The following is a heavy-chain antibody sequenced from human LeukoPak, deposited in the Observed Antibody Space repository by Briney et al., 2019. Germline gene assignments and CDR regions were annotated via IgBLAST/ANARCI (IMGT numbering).Heavy chain of an antibody. V-gene: IGHV3-20*04. J-gene: IGHJ6*03. CDR2: INWNGGSP. Sequence: PGGSLRLSCAASGFTFDDYGMSWVRQAPRKGLEWVSGINWNGGSPGYADSVKGRFTISRDHAKNSLYLQMTSLIAEDTALYYCARVTGGDRAYYMDVWGKGTTVTVSS. CDR1: GFTFDDYG. D-gene: IGHD2-21*02. CDR3: ARVTGGDRAYYMDV.